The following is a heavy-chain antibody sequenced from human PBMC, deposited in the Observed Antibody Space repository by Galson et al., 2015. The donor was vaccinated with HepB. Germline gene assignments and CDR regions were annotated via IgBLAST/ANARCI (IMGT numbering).Heavy chain of an antibody. CDR3: AKSTSYCGGDCYDAFDY. D-gene: IGHD2-21*02. CDR2: IKQDGSEK. V-gene: IGHV3-7*03. CDR1: AFTFSSYW. J-gene: IGHJ4*02. Sequence: SLRLSCAASAFTFSSYWMSWVRQAPGKGLEWVANIKQDGSEKYYVDSVKGRFTISRDNAKNSLYLQMNSLRAEDTAVYYCAKSTSYCGGDCYDAFDYWGQGTLVTVSS.